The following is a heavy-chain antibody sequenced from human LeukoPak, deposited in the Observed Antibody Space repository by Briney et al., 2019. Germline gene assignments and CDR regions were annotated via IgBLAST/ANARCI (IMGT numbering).Heavy chain of an antibody. Sequence: SETLSLTCTVSGGSISSYYWSWIRQPPGKGLEWIGYIYYSGSTNYNPSLNSRVTISVDTSKNQFSLKLSSVTAADTAVYYCARESQSRVATIDYWGQGTLVTVSS. CDR2: IYYSGST. CDR1: GGSISSYY. J-gene: IGHJ4*02. CDR3: ARESQSRVATIDY. D-gene: IGHD5-12*01. V-gene: IGHV4-59*12.